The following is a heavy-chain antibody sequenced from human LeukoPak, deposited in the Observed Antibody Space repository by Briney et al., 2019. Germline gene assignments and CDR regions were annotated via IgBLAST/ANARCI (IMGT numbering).Heavy chain of an antibody. J-gene: IGHJ4*02. Sequence: SETLSLTCTVSGGSISSSSYYWGWIRQPPGKGLEWIGSIYYSGSTYYNPSLKSRVTISVDTSKNQFSLKLSSVTAADTAVYYCATYDDYGDYGGFDYWGQGTLVTVSS. V-gene: IGHV4-39*01. CDR2: IYYSGST. D-gene: IGHD4-17*01. CDR1: GGSISSSSYY. CDR3: ATYDDYGDYGGFDY.